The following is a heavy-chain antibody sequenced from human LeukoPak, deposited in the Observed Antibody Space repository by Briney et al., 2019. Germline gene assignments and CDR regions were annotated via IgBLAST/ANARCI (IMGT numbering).Heavy chain of an antibody. CDR2: IYYSGST. D-gene: IGHD3-10*01. CDR3: ASTGFAFDI. Sequence: PSETLSLTCTVSGGSISSSSYYWGWIRQPPGKGVEWIGSIYYSGSTYYNPSLKSRVTISVDTSKNQFSLKLSSVTAADTAVYYCASTGFAFDIWGQGTMVTVSS. J-gene: IGHJ3*02. CDR1: GGSISSSSYY. V-gene: IGHV4-39*01.